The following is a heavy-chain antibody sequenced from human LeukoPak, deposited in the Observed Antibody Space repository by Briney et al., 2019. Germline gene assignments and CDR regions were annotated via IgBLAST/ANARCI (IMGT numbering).Heavy chain of an antibody. V-gene: IGHV4-4*07. CDR1: GGSISSYY. CDR2: IYTSGNT. CDR3: ARGAYDILTGYSDAFDI. Sequence: PSETLSLTCTVSGGSISSYYWSWIRQPAGKGLEWIGRIYTSGNTNYNPSLKSRVTMSVDTSKNQFSLKLSSVTAAETAVYYCARGAYDILTGYSDAFDIWGQGTMVTVSS. J-gene: IGHJ3*02. D-gene: IGHD3-9*01.